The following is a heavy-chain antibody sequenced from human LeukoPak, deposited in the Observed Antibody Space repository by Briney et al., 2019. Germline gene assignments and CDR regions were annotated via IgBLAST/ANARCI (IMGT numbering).Heavy chain of an antibody. Sequence: VASVKVSCKASGYTSTGYYTHWVRQAPGQGLEWMGWINPNSGGTNYAQKFQGRVTMTRDTSISTAYMELSRLRSDDTAVYYCAREHPARLRWIYWGQGTLVTVSS. V-gene: IGHV1-2*02. J-gene: IGHJ4*02. D-gene: IGHD4-23*01. CDR2: INPNSGGT. CDR1: GYTSTGYY. CDR3: AREHPARLRWIY.